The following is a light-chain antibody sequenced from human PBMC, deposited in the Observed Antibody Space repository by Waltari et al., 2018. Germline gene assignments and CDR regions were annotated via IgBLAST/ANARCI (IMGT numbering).Light chain of an antibody. Sequence: DIPMTQSPSTLSASVGDRVTITCRASQSIGTWLAWYQQKPGKAPKFLIYEATTLETGVPSRFGGSGSGTEFTLTISSLQPDDFATYYCQRYNSYPITFGPGTKVDI. CDR3: QRYNSYPIT. J-gene: IGKJ3*01. V-gene: IGKV1-5*03. CDR1: QSIGTW. CDR2: EAT.